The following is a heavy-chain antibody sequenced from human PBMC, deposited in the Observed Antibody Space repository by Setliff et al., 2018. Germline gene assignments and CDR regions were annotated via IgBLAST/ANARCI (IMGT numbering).Heavy chain of an antibody. D-gene: IGHD6-6*01. Sequence: PGGSLRLSCAVSGFSLSNFWMSWVRQAPGKGLEWVASIAQDGSEKYYVDSVKGRFTMSRDNAKNSVFLQVNSLRGEDTAVYHCAKDPKYRGVWPHPAYFDYWGQGALVTVSS. CDR2: IAQDGSEK. CDR1: GFSLSNFW. J-gene: IGHJ4*02. CDR3: AKDPKYRGVWPHPAYFDY. V-gene: IGHV3-7*01.